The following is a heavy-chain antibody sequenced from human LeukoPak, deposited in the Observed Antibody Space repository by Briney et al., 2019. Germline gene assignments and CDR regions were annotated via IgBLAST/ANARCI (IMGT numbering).Heavy chain of an antibody. Sequence: QTGGSLRLSCAASGFTFSHYAMHWVRQAPGKGLEWVAVISYDGSNKDYADSVKGRFTISRDNSKNTLYLQMNSLRAEDTAVYYCARDDTMIVVSDAFDIWGQGTMVTVSS. CDR2: ISYDGSNK. CDR1: GFTFSHYA. V-gene: IGHV3-30-3*01. J-gene: IGHJ3*02. D-gene: IGHD3-22*01. CDR3: ARDDTMIVVSDAFDI.